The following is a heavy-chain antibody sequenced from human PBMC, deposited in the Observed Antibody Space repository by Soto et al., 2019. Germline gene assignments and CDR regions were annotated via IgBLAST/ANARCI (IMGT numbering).Heavy chain of an antibody. CDR3: ATSYSVSGEFDP. CDR2: FDPEDGKT. CDR1: GYTLTELS. J-gene: IGHJ5*02. V-gene: IGHV1-24*01. Sequence: ASVKVSCKVSGYTLTELSMHWVRQAPGKGLEWMGGFDPEDGKTLYAQKFQGRVTVTEDTSTDTAYMELSSLRSEDTAVYYCATSYSVSGEFDPWGQGTLVTVSS. D-gene: IGHD3-10*01.